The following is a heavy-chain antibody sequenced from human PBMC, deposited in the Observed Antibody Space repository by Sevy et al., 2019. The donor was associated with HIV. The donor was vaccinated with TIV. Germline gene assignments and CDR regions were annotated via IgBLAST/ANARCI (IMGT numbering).Heavy chain of an antibody. CDR3: AAGPEIALWSPPVGH. J-gene: IGHJ4*02. CDR1: GLTFTSYY. D-gene: IGHD5-18*01. Sequence: ASVKVSCKASGLTFTSYYMHWVRQAPGQGLEWMGMMNPGGGGTSYAQKFQGRVTMTRVTSTSTVLMELSSLRSEDTAVYYCAAGPEIALWSPPVGHWGQGTLVTVSS. CDR2: MNPGGGGT. V-gene: IGHV1-46*01.